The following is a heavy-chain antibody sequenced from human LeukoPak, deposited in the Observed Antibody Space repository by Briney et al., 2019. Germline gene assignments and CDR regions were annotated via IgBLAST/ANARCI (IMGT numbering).Heavy chain of an antibody. Sequence: PGGSLRLSCAASGFSVSNTYMSWVRQAPGKGLEWVSAVRGSGSDTYYADSVKGRFTISRDNSKNTVFLQMNSLRAGDTAIYFCAKTSRENSAYDSPFDNWGQGTLVTVSS. J-gene: IGHJ4*02. CDR2: VRGSGSDT. CDR1: GFSVSNTY. CDR3: AKTSRENSAYDSPFDN. V-gene: IGHV3-23*01. D-gene: IGHD5-12*01.